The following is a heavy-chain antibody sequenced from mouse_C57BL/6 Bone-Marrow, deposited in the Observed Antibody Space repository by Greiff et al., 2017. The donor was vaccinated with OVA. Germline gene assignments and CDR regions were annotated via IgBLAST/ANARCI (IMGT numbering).Heavy chain of an antibody. CDR3: ARSGDGY. V-gene: IGHV1-50*01. CDR1: GYTFTSYW. CDR2: IDPSDSYT. Sequence: QVQLQQPGAELVKPGASVKLSCKASGYTFTSYWMQWVKQRPGQGLEWIGEIDPSDSYTNYNQKFKGKATLTVDTSSSTAYMQLSSLTSEDSAVYYWARSGDGYWGQGTTLTVSS. D-gene: IGHD2-3*01. J-gene: IGHJ2*01.